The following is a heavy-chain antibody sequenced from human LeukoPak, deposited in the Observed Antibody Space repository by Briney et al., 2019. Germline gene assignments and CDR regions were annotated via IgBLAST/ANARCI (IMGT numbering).Heavy chain of an antibody. D-gene: IGHD6-13*01. CDR1: GGSFSGYY. CDR3: ARVGRAAAGSDY. V-gene: IGHV4-34*01. Sequence: PSETLSLTCAVYGGSFSGYYWSWIRQPPGKGLEWIGEINHSGSTNYNPSLKSRVTISVDTSKNQFSLKLSSVTAAGTAVYYCARVGRAAAGSDYWGQGTLVTVSS. J-gene: IGHJ4*02. CDR2: INHSGST.